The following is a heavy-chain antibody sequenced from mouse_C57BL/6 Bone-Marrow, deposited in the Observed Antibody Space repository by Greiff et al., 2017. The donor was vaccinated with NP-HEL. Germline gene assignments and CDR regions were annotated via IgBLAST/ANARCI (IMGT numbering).Heavy chain of an antibody. CDR3: ARCDVSFWSYYYSIDY. J-gene: IGHJ4*01. CDR2: IDPSDSYT. V-gene: IGHV1-69*01. Sequence: QVQLQQPGAELVMPGASVKLSCKASGYTFTSYWMHWVKQRPGQGLEWIGEIDPSDSYTNYNQKFKGKATLTVDKSSSTAYMQLSSLTSEDSAVYYCARCDVSFWSYYYSIDYWGQGTSVTVSS. CDR1: GYTFTSYW.